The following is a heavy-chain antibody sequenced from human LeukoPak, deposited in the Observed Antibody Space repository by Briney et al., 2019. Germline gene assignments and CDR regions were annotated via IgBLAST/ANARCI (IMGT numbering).Heavy chain of an antibody. Sequence: GGSLRLSCAASGFTFSSYAMSWVRQTPGKGLEWVSGISASGGRSYYADSVKGRFTISRDNFKNTLYLQMNSLRAEDTALYYCAKDSMSYFDSWGQGTLVTVSS. CDR1: GFTFSSYA. D-gene: IGHD2-2*01. CDR3: AKDSMSYFDS. V-gene: IGHV3-23*01. J-gene: IGHJ4*02. CDR2: ISASGGRS.